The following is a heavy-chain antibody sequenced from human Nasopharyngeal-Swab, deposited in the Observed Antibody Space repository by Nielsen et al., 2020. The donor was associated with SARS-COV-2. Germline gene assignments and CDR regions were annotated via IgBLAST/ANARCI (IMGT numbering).Heavy chain of an antibody. Sequence: GESLKISCAASGFTFSSYDMHWVRQATGKGLEWVSAIGTAGDTYYPGSVKGRFTISIENAKNSLYLQMNSLRAGDTAVYYCARGRLRYFDWLLEGHAFDIWGQGTMVTVSS. D-gene: IGHD3-9*01. J-gene: IGHJ3*02. CDR3: ARGRLRYFDWLLEGHAFDI. V-gene: IGHV3-13*01. CDR2: IGTAGDT. CDR1: GFTFSSYD.